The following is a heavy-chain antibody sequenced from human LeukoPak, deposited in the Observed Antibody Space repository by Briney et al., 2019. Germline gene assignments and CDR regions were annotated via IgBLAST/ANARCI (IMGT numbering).Heavy chain of an antibody. Sequence: SETLSLTCTVSGGSISSYYWSWIRQPPGRGLECIGYTYYSGSTNYNPSLASRVTMLADTSKNQFSLKLSSVTAADTAVYYCARGSGTGTPLYYYYYYGMDVWGQGTTVTVSS. J-gene: IGHJ6*02. D-gene: IGHD1-1*01. CDR3: ARGSGTGTPLYYYYYYGMDV. CDR1: GGSISSYY. V-gene: IGHV4-59*01. CDR2: TYYSGST.